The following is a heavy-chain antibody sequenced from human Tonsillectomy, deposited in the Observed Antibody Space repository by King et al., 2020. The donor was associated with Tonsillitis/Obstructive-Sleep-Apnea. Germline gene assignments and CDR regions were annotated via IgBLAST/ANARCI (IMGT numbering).Heavy chain of an antibody. V-gene: IGHV1-2*02. CDR1: GYTFTGYY. J-gene: IGHJ4*02. Sequence: VQLVESGAEVKKPGASVKVSCKASGYTFTGYYIHWVRQAPGQGLEWMGGINPNSGGTNYAQKFQGRVTMTRDTSISTAYMELSRLRSDDTAVYYCAREYSNYGLDYFDYWGQGTLVTVSS. CDR2: INPNSGGT. D-gene: IGHD4-11*01. CDR3: AREYSNYGLDYFDY.